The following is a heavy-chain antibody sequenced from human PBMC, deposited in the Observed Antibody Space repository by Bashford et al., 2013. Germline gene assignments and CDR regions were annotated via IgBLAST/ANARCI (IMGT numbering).Heavy chain of an antibody. CDR2: INHAGSV. Sequence: WIRQPQEGTGVDWDINHAGSVNYNPSLKSRVSISVYTSKSQFSLRLTSVTAADTAVYYCARGRTGAMRSYLVYWGQGTLVTVSS. CDR3: ARGRTGAMRSYLVY. J-gene: IGHJ4*02. V-gene: IGHV4-34*01. D-gene: IGHD3-3*02.